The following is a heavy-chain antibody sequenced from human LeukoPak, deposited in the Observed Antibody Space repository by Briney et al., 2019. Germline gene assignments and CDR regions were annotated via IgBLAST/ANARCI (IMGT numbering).Heavy chain of an antibody. CDR1: GFTFGDFA. CDR3: AKDQGYYGSGTYVDY. Sequence: GGSLRLSCAASGFTFGDFAMTWVRPAPGKGLEWVSGVSGSGSSTYYADSVKGRLTISRDDSKNTLYLQMNTLRAEDTAIYFCAKDQGYYGSGTYVDYWGQGALVIVSS. D-gene: IGHD3-10*01. J-gene: IGHJ4*02. V-gene: IGHV3-23*01. CDR2: VSGSGSST.